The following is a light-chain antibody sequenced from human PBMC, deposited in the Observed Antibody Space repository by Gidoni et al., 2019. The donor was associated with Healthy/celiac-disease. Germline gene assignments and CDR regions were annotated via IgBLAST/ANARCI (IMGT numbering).Light chain of an antibody. CDR3: QQYDNLPFT. CDR1: QDISNY. Sequence: DIQMTQSPSSLSASVGDRVTITCQASQDISNYLNWYQQKPGKAPKLLIYDASNWEKGVPARFSGSGSGTDFTFTISSLQPEDIATYYCQQYDNLPFTFGPXTKVDIK. J-gene: IGKJ3*01. CDR2: DAS. V-gene: IGKV1-33*01.